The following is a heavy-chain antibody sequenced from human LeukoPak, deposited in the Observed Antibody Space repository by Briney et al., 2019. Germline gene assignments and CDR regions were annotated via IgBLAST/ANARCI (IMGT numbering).Heavy chain of an antibody. Sequence: ASVKVSCKASGYTFTDYYMHWVRQAPGQGLEWMGWINPDSGGTRYSQKFQGRVTMTRDTSINTVYMELSRLRSDNTAVYYCARPHDGGSYSNDAFDIWGQGTMVTVSS. D-gene: IGHD1-26*01. CDR2: INPDSGGT. CDR1: GYTFTDYY. J-gene: IGHJ3*02. CDR3: ARPHDGGSYSNDAFDI. V-gene: IGHV1-2*02.